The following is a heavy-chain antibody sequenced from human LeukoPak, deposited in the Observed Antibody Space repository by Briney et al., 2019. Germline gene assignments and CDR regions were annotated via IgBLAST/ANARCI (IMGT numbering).Heavy chain of an antibody. D-gene: IGHD4-23*01. CDR1: GGSINSYY. CDR3: ARGGKATVVTM. CDR2: IYSSGST. J-gene: IGHJ4*02. V-gene: IGHV4-4*07. Sequence: SETLSLTCTVSGGSINSYYWSWIRQPAGKGLEWIGRIYSSGSTNYNPALKSRVSMSVDTSKNQFSLKLTSVTAADTAVYYCARGGKATVVTMWGQGILVTVSS.